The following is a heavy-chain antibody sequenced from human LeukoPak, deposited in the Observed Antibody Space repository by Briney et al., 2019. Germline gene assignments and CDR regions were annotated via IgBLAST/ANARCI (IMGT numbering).Heavy chain of an antibody. Sequence: GGSLRLSCAASGFTFSSYSMNWVRQAPGKGLEWVSSISSSSSSIYYADSVKGRFTISRYNAKNSLYLQMNSLRAEDTAVYYCAREGGGLGTYFDYWGQGTLVTVSS. CDR3: AREGGGLGTYFDY. V-gene: IGHV3-21*01. D-gene: IGHD5-12*01. J-gene: IGHJ4*02. CDR2: ISSSSSSI. CDR1: GFTFSSYS.